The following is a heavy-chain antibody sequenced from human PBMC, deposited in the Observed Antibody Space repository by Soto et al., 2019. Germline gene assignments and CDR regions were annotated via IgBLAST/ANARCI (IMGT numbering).Heavy chain of an antibody. CDR1: GSTFSSYA. J-gene: IGHJ6*02. D-gene: IGHD6-13*01. V-gene: IGHV3-30-3*01. Sequence: GGSLRLSCAASGSTFSSYAMHWVRQAPGKGLEWVAVISYDGSNKYYADSVKGRFTISRDNSKNTLYLQMNSLRAEDTAVYYCARDGSREQQLVREDYYYGMDVWGQGTTVTVSS. CDR3: ARDGSREQQLVREDYYYGMDV. CDR2: ISYDGSNK.